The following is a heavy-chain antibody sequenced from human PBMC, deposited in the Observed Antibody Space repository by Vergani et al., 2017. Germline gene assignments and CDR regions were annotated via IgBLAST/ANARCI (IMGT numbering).Heavy chain of an antibody. J-gene: IGHJ4*02. Sequence: QVQLVQSGAEVGKPGASVKISCKASGYTFTAYYIHWVRQAPEQGLEWVGVISPDGFSTFYAQKFQGRVTITRDTSTSTVYVEVTSLRSEDTDVYYCAREPPRTGFFDYWGQGTLVTVSS. D-gene: IGHD3/OR15-3a*01. CDR1: GYTFTAYY. V-gene: IGHV1-46*03. CDR2: ISPDGFST. CDR3: AREPPRTGFFDY.